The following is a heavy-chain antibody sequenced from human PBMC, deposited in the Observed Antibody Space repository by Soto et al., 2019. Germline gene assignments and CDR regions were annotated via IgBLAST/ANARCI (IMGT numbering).Heavy chain of an antibody. CDR1: GYTFSGHY. CDR2: INPNSGGT. Sequence: QVQLVQSGAEVKKPGASVKVSCKASGYTFSGHYMHWVRQAPGQGLEWMGWINPNSGGTNYAQKFQGRVTMTRDTSISTAYMELSRLRSDDTAVYYCARGKVYQLLYPGWFDPWGQGTLVTVSS. J-gene: IGHJ5*02. D-gene: IGHD2-2*02. V-gene: IGHV1-2*02. CDR3: ARGKVYQLLYPGWFDP.